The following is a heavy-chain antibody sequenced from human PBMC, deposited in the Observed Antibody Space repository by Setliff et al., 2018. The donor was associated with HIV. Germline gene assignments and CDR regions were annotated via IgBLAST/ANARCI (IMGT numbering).Heavy chain of an antibody. V-gene: IGHV3-21*04. Sequence: SLRLSCVASGINFKSSHMNWVRQAPGKGLEWVSSISSSGRNINYADSVKGRFTISKDNAKNSVSLQMNSLRGDDTAMYYCAGAFSGYKFDSWGFEIWGQGTMVTVSS. D-gene: IGHD5-18*01. CDR2: ISSSGRNI. CDR1: GINFKSSH. CDR3: AGAFSGYKFDSWGFEI. J-gene: IGHJ3*02.